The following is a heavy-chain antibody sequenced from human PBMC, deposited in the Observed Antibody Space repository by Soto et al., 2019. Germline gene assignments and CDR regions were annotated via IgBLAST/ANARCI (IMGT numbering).Heavy chain of an antibody. V-gene: IGHV4-31*03. Sequence: SETLSLTCTVSGGSISSGGYYWSWIRQHPGKGLEWTGYIYYSGSTYYNPSLKSRVTISVDTSKNQFSLKLSSVTAADTPVYYCARDLGGSNKNWGQGTLVTVSS. CDR3: ARDLGGSNKN. D-gene: IGHD2-15*01. J-gene: IGHJ4*02. CDR2: IYYSGST. CDR1: GGSISSGGYY.